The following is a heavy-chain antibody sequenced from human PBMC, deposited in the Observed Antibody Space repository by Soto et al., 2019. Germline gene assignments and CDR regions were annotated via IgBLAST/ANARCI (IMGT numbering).Heavy chain of an antibody. V-gene: IGHV3-48*02. Sequence: EVQLEESGGGLVQPGGSLRLSCAASGFIFRSYTMSWFRQAPGKGLEWISYIGISSNTVYYADSVRGRSTISRDVGKNSLYLQMNSLRDEDTAFYYCVRALYYDSRCGSFDYWGQGTLVTVSS. CDR3: VRALYYDSRCGSFDY. CDR2: IGISSNTV. D-gene: IGHD3-22*01. J-gene: IGHJ4*02. CDR1: GFIFRSYT.